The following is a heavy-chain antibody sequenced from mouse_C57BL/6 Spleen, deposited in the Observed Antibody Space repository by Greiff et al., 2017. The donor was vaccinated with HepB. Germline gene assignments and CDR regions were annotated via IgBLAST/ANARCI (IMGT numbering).Heavy chain of an antibody. CDR3: ARHEGYYYGSSPYWYFDV. V-gene: IGHV1-62-2*01. J-gene: IGHJ1*03. D-gene: IGHD1-1*01. Sequence: VQLVESGAELVKPGASVKLSCKASGYTFTEYTIHWVKQRSGQGLEWIGWFYPGSGSIKYNEKFKDKATLTADKSSGTVYMELSRLTSEDSAVYFCARHEGYYYGSSPYWYFDVWGTGTTVTVSS. CDR2: FYPGSGSI. CDR1: GYTFTEYT.